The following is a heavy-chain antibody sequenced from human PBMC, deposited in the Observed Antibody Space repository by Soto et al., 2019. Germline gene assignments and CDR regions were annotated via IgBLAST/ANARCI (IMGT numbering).Heavy chain of an antibody. Sequence: QVQLVQSGAEVKKPGSSVKVSCKASGGTFSSYAISWVRQAPGQGLEWMGGIIPIFGTANYAQKFQGRVTITADESKSTAYMELSSLRSEDTAVYYCARVSYWNYGKGNFAEYFQHWGQGTLVTVSS. V-gene: IGHV1-69*01. D-gene: IGHD1-7*01. CDR1: GGTFSSYA. CDR2: IIPIFGTA. J-gene: IGHJ1*01. CDR3: ARVSYWNYGKGNFAEYFQH.